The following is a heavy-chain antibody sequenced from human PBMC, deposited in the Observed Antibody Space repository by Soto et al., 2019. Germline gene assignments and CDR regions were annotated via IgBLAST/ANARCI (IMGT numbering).Heavy chain of an antibody. Sequence: QVQLVQSGAEVTKPGASVKVSCTASGVTFSSYAISWVRQAPGQGLEWMGGVIPSVGTANYAQTFQGRVTITADESTSTAYMERSSIRSEDTGVYYCARERHVGAFDIWGQGTMVTVSS. V-gene: IGHV1-69*01. CDR3: ARERHVGAFDI. CDR2: VIPSVGTA. CDR1: GVTFSSYA. J-gene: IGHJ3*02.